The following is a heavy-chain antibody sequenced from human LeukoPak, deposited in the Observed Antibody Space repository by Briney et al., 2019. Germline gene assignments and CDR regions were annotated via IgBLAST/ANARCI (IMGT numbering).Heavy chain of an antibody. D-gene: IGHD3-16*01. Sequence: GGSLRLSCAASGFTFSSYSMNWVRQAPGKGLEWVSSISSSSSYIYYADSVKGRFTISRDNAKNSLYLQMNSLRAEDTAVHYCARDWNYDYVWGSYDSPFDPWGQGTLVTVSS. J-gene: IGHJ5*02. CDR2: ISSSSSYI. CDR1: GFTFSSYS. V-gene: IGHV3-21*01. CDR3: ARDWNYDYVWGSYDSPFDP.